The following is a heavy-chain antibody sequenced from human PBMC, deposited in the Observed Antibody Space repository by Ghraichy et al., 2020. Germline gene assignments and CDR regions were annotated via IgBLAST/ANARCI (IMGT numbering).Heavy chain of an antibody. CDR2: IDPSDSYT. V-gene: IGHV5-10-1*01. J-gene: IGHJ5*02. D-gene: IGHD3-3*01. CDR3: ARVHPYDFWSGYYLNWFDP. Sequence: GESLNISCKGSGNSFTSYWISWVRQMPGKGLEWMGRIDPSDSYTNYSPSFQGHVTISADKSISTAYLQWSSLKASDTAMYYCARVHPYDFWSGYYLNWFDPWGQGTLVTVSS. CDR1: GNSFTSYW.